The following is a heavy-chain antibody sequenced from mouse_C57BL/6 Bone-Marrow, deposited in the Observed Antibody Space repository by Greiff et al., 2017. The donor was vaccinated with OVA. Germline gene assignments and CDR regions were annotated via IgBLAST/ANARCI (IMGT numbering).Heavy chain of an antibody. CDR3: TSPDYYGKNY. J-gene: IGHJ2*01. Sequence: EVQLQQSGAELVRPGASVKLSCTASGFNIKDDYMHWVKQRPEQGLEWIGWIDPENGDTEYASKFQGKATITADTSSNTAYLQLRSLTSEDTAVYYCTSPDYYGKNYWGQGTTLTVSS. V-gene: IGHV14-4*01. D-gene: IGHD1-1*01. CDR2: IDPENGDT. CDR1: GFNIKDDY.